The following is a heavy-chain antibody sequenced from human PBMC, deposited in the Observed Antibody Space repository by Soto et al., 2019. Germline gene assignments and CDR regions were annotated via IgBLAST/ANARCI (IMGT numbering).Heavy chain of an antibody. CDR1: GGTFSSYA. CDR3: ARVFGSGLYYFDS. V-gene: IGHV1-69*06. CDR2: IIPIFGTA. Sequence: ASVKVSCKASGGTFSSYAISWVRQAPGQGLEWMGGIIPIFGTANYAQKFQGRVTITADKSTSTAYMELSSVTAADTAVYYCARVFGSGLYYFDSWGQGTLVTVSS. J-gene: IGHJ4*02. D-gene: IGHD3-10*01.